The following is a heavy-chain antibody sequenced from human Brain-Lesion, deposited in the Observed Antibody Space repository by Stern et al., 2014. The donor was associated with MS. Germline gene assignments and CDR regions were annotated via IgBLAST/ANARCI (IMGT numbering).Heavy chain of an antibody. D-gene: IGHD3-22*01. Sequence: QVQLMQSGAEVKKPGASVKVSCKASGYTFTGYYMNWVRQAPGQGLEWVGLINPKRGGTNYAQKFQGWVTRTRDTSINTAYMELSRLRSDDTAVYYCATYYYDSTGYNDFWGQGTLVTVSS. CDR3: ATYYYDSTGYNDF. V-gene: IGHV1-2*04. J-gene: IGHJ4*02. CDR2: INPKRGGT. CDR1: GYTFTGYY.